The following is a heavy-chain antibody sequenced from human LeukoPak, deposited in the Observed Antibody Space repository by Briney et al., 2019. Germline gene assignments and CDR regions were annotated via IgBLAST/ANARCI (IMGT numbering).Heavy chain of an antibody. CDR2: IYYSGST. D-gene: IGHD4-11*01. Sequence: PSETLFLTCTVSGGSISSYYWSWIRQPPGKGLEWIGYIYYSGSTNYNPSLKSRVTISVDTSKNQFSLKLSSVTAADTAVYYCARDGSYSNYFDYWGQGTLVTVSS. V-gene: IGHV4-59*01. CDR3: ARDGSYSNYFDY. CDR1: GGSISSYY. J-gene: IGHJ4*02.